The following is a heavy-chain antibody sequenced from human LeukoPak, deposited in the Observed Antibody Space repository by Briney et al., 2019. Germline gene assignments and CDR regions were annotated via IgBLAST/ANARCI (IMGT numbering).Heavy chain of an antibody. CDR2: ISAYNGNT. V-gene: IGHV1-18*01. J-gene: IGHJ4*02. Sequence: ASVKVSCKASGYTFTSYGISWVRQAPGRGLEWMGWISAYNGNTNYAQKLQGRVTMTTDTPTSTAYMELRSLRSEDTAVYYCAGLGDYGYYFDYWGQGTLVTVSS. CDR3: AGLGDYGYYFDY. CDR1: GYTFTSYG. D-gene: IGHD4-17*01.